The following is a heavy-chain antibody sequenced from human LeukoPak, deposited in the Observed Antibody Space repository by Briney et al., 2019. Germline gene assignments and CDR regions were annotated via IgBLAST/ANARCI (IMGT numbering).Heavy chain of an antibody. Sequence: GGSLRLSCAASGFTFSSYWMNWVRQAPGKGLEWVANIKQDGSEKYYVDSVKGRFTISRDNAKNSLYLQMNSLRAEDTAVYYCARDNVLAIGDAFDIWGQGTMVTVSS. V-gene: IGHV3-7*01. CDR3: ARDNVLAIGDAFDI. D-gene: IGHD2-8*02. CDR1: GFTFSSYW. J-gene: IGHJ3*02. CDR2: IKQDGSEK.